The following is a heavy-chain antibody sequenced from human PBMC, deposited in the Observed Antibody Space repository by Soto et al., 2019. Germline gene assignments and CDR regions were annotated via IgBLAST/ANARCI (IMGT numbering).Heavy chain of an antibody. J-gene: IGHJ4*02. CDR1: GFTFSSYS. Sequence: AGGSLRLSCAASGFTFSSYSMNWVRQAPGKGLEWVSSISSSSSYIYYADSVKGRFTISRDNAKNSLYLQMNSLRAEDTAVYYCARESYYYDSSGYSHFDYWGQGTLVTVSS. CDR2: ISSSSSYI. V-gene: IGHV3-21*01. CDR3: ARESYYYDSSGYSHFDY. D-gene: IGHD3-22*01.